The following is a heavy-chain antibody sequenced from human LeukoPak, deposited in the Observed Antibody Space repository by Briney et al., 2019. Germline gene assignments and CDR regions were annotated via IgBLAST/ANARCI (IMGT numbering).Heavy chain of an antibody. Sequence: GASVKVSCKASGYTFTGYYMHWVRQAPGQGLEWMGWISAYNGNTNYAQKLQGRVTMTTDTSTSTAYMELRSLRSDDTAVYYCARYVRQQLVRGVDYWGQGTLVTVSS. CDR2: ISAYNGNT. D-gene: IGHD6-13*01. J-gene: IGHJ4*02. V-gene: IGHV1-18*04. CDR3: ARYVRQQLVRGVDY. CDR1: GYTFTGYY.